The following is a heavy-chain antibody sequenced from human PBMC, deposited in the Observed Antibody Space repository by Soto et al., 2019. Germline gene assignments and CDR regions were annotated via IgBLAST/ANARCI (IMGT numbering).Heavy chain of an antibody. CDR2: IYWDDDE. J-gene: IGHJ4*02. CDR3: AHSRNLITEDAQVGDFDY. Sequence: QITLKESGPTLVKSTQTLTLTCTFSGFSLTTDGEGVGWVRQSPGEALEWLALIYWDDDEQYSPSLKTRLTLTKDIFRNQVVLVMTSMEPVDTGTYFCAHSRNLITEDAQVGDFDYWGQGT. CDR1: GFSLTTDGEG. D-gene: IGHD1-26*01. V-gene: IGHV2-5*02.